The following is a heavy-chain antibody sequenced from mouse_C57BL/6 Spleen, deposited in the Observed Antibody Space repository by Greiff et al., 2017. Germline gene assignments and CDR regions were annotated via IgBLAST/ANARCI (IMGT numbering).Heavy chain of an antibody. V-gene: IGHV1-54*01. Sequence: QVQLQQSGAELVRPGTSVKVSCKASGYAFTNYLIEWVKQRPGQGLEWIGVINPGSGGTNYNEKFKGKATLTADKSSSTAYMQLSSLTSEDSAVYYCARWLLRGDYAMDYWGQGTSVTVSS. CDR3: ARWLLRGDYAMDY. CDR2: INPGSGGT. J-gene: IGHJ4*01. D-gene: IGHD2-3*01. CDR1: GYAFTNYL.